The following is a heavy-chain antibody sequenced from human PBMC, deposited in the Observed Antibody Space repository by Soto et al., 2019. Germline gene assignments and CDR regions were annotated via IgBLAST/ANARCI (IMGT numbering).Heavy chain of an antibody. V-gene: IGHV4-59*12. CDR2: IYYSGST. CDR1: GGSISSYY. J-gene: IGHJ4*02. Sequence: PSETLSLTCTVSGGSISSYYWSWIRQPPGKGLEWIGYIYYSGSTNYNPSLKSRVTISVDTSKNQFSLKLSSVTAADTAVYYCARDHPHSYGIYYLDYWGQGTLVTVS. CDR3: ARDHPHSYGIYYLDY. D-gene: IGHD5-18*01.